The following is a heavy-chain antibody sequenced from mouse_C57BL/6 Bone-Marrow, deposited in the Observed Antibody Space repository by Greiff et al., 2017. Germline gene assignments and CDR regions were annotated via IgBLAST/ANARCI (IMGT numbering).Heavy chain of an antibody. CDR2: IHPNSGST. D-gene: IGHD1-1*01. V-gene: IGHV1-64*01. CDR3: ARKDYCSRWYFDV. CDR1: GYTFTSYW. J-gene: IGHJ1*03. Sequence: QVQLQQPGAELVKPGASVKLSCKASGYTFTSYWMHWVKQRPGQGLEWIGMIHPNSGSTNYNEKFKSKATLTVDKSSSTAYMQLSSLTSEDSAVYYCARKDYCSRWYFDVWGTGTTVTVSS.